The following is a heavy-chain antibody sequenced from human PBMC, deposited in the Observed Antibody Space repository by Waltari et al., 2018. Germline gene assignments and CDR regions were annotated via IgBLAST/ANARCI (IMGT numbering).Heavy chain of an antibody. Sequence: EVQLVESGGDLVQPGGSLRLSCAASGFTFSTFWVHWVRKVPGKGLVWVSRIKSDGSATSYADSVKDRFTISRDNAKNTVYLQMNSLRAEDTAVYHCASDVHSGRYGWFDPWGQGTLVTVSS. CDR3: ASDVHSGRYGWFDP. CDR2: IKSDGSAT. J-gene: IGHJ5*02. V-gene: IGHV3-74*01. D-gene: IGHD1-26*01. CDR1: GFTFSTFW.